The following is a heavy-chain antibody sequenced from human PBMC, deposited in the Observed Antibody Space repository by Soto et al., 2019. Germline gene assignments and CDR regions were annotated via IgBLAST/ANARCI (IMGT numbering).Heavy chain of an antibody. Sequence: SVKVSCKASGGTFSSYAISWVRQAPGQGLEWMGRIIPIFGTANYAQKFQGRVTITADESTSTAYMELSSLRSDDTAVYYCAKRSPYYYDSSGYPRGAFDIWGQGTMVTVSS. D-gene: IGHD3-22*01. CDR3: AKRSPYYYDSSGYPRGAFDI. CDR1: GGTFSSYA. J-gene: IGHJ3*02. V-gene: IGHV1-69*13. CDR2: IIPIFGTA.